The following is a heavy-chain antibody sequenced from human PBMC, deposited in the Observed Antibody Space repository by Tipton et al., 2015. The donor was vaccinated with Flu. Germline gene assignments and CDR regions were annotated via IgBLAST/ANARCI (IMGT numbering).Heavy chain of an antibody. CDR3: ARDYGDLNWFDP. J-gene: IGHJ5*02. Sequence: PGLVKPSETLSLTCTVSGDSISSSSYYWTWIRQPAGKGLEWIGQIYTSGSTKYNPSLKSRVTMSLDTSKNQFSLKMSSVTAADTAMYYCARDYGDLNWFDPWGQGTLVTVSS. CDR2: IYTSGST. V-gene: IGHV4-61*02. CDR1: GDSISSSSYY. D-gene: IGHD4-17*01.